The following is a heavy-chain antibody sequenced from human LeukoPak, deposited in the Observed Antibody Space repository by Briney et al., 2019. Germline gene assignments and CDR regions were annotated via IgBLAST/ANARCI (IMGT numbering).Heavy chain of an antibody. D-gene: IGHD6-13*01. Sequence: GGSLRLSCAASGFTFSGDSMSWVRQPPGKGLEWVASIKQDGSRKYYVDSVKGRFTISRDNANNLLYLQMSSLRAEDTAVYYCASLIAAAGTDYWGQGTLVTVSS. CDR1: GFTFSGDS. CDR2: IKQDGSRK. J-gene: IGHJ4*02. V-gene: IGHV3-7*01. CDR3: ASLIAAAGTDY.